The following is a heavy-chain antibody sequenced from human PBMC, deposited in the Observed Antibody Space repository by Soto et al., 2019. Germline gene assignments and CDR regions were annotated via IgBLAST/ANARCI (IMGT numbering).Heavy chain of an antibody. D-gene: IGHD5-12*01. CDR2: ISGDDDK. J-gene: IGHJ4*02. V-gene: IGHV2-5*02. CDR1: GFSLSTSGVG. CDR3: AVSPDVVATTLDY. Sequence: QITLKESGPTLVKPTQTLTLTCTFSGFSLSTSGVGVGWFRQHPGQALEWLALISGDDDKRYSTSLKSRLTIAKATSKSQGVLTMTTMDTMDTATSYGAVSPDVVATTLDYWCEGTLVTVST.